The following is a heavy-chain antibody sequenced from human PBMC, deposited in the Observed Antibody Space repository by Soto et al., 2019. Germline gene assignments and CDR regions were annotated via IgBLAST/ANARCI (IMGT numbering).Heavy chain of an antibody. CDR3: AKGPLYGDYVSG. CDR2: ISGSGGTT. J-gene: IGHJ4*02. CDR1: GFTFSSYA. Sequence: EVQLLESGGGLVQPGGSLRLSCAASGFTFSSYAMSWVRQAPGKGLAWVSTISGSGGTTYYADSVKGRFTISRDNSKITLYLQMNSLRAEDTAVYYCAKGPLYGDYVSGWGQGTLVTVSS. V-gene: IGHV3-23*01. D-gene: IGHD4-17*01.